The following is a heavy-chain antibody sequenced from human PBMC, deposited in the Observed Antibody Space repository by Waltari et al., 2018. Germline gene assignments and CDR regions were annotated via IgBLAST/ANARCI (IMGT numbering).Heavy chain of an antibody. CDR3: TTSISGAINLY. V-gene: IGHV3-72*01. D-gene: IGHD3-3*02. Sequence: EVQLVESGGGLVQPGGSLRLPCAASGFIFSAPYMDWVRQAPGKGLEWVGRSKNRGANYVTEYAASVQGRFTISRDFSQNSLYLQMNSLRTDDTAVYYCTTSISGAINLYWGQGTLVTVSS. CDR1: GFIFSAPY. CDR2: SKNRGANYVT. J-gene: IGHJ4*02.